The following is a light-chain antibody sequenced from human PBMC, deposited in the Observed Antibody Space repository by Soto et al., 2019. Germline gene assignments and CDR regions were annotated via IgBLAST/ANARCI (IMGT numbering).Light chain of an antibody. J-gene: IGLJ2*01. CDR1: SSNIGAGYD. CDR2: GNS. V-gene: IGLV1-40*01. Sequence: QSVLTQPPSVSGAPGQRVTISCTGSSSNIGAGYDVHWYRQLPGTAPKFLIYGNSNRPSGVPDRFSGSKSGTSASLAITGLQAEDEADYYCQSYDSSLSGRVVFGGGTKLTVL. CDR3: QSYDSSLSGRVV.